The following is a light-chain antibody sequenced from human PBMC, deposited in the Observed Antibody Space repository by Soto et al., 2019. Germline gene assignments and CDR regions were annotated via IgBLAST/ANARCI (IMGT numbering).Light chain of an antibody. CDR2: GNS. CDR1: SSKIGAGYD. Sequence: QSVLTQPPSVSGAPGQRVTISCTGSSSKIGAGYDLHWYQPLPGTAPKLLIYGNSNRPSGVPDRFSGSKSGTSASLAITGLQAEDEADYYCQSYDSSLSGVVFGGGTKLTVL. J-gene: IGLJ2*01. V-gene: IGLV1-40*01. CDR3: QSYDSSLSGVV.